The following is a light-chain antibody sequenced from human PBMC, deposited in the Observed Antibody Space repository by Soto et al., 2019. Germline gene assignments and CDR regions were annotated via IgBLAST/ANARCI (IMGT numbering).Light chain of an antibody. V-gene: IGKV1-9*01. CDR2: APS. Sequence: ILFTKSQSSLSASVGDRVTITCRASQGIDTSLAWYQQKPGKAPKLLIYAPSNFQSGVPSRFSGSGSGTHFTLTISSLQPDDFANYYCKQLHGYPITFVQRT. CDR1: QGIDTS. J-gene: IGKJ5*01. CDR3: KQLHGYPIT.